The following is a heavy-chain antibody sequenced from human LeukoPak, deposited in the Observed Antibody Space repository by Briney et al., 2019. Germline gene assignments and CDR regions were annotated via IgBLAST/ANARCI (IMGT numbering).Heavy chain of an antibody. J-gene: IGHJ4*02. V-gene: IGHV3-23*01. CDR3: AKVGAVDYYGSGSHLDY. Sequence: GGSLRLSCAASGFTFSSYAMSWVRQAPGKGLEWVSAISGSGGSTYYADSVKGRFSISRDNSKNTLHLQMNSLRAEETAVYYCAKVGAVDYYGSGSHLDYWGQGTLVTVSS. CDR2: ISGSGGST. CDR1: GFTFSSYA. D-gene: IGHD3-10*01.